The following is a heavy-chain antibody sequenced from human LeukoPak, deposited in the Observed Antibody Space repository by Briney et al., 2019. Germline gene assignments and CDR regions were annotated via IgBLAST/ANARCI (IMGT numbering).Heavy chain of an antibody. CDR2: IHYSGST. Sequence: SETLSLTCSVSGGSISNYYWSWFRQPPGKGLEWIGYIHYSGSTNYNPSLRSRVTISVDTSKKQFSLRLNSVTAADTAVYYCASSDWNYARWGQGTLVTVSP. CDR3: ASSDWNYAR. D-gene: IGHD1-7*01. J-gene: IGHJ4*02. V-gene: IGHV4-59*08. CDR1: GGSISNYY.